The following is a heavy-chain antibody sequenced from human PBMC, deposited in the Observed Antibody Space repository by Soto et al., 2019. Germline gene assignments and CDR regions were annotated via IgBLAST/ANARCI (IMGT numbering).Heavy chain of an antibody. CDR3: ARDEYYYERSGPLGY. CDR1: GGSISSSNW. V-gene: IGHV4-4*02. CDR2: IYHSGST. Sequence: QVQLQESGPGLVKPSGTLSLTCAVSGGSISSSNWWSWVRQPPGKGLEWIGEIYHSGSTNYNPSLKSRVTISVDKSKNPFSLKLTSVTAADTAVYYCARDEYYYERSGPLGYWGQGTLVTVSS. D-gene: IGHD3-22*01. J-gene: IGHJ4*02.